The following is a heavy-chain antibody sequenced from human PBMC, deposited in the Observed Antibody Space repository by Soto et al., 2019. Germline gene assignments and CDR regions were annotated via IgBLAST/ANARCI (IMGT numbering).Heavy chain of an antibody. J-gene: IGHJ6*03. CDR2: ISGSGGST. Sequence: GGSLRLSCAASGFTFSSYAMSWVRQAPGKGLEWVSAISGSGGSTYYADSVKGRFTISRDNSKNTLYLQMNSLRAEDTAVYYCAKGWMDLGYCSGSSCYSASSYMDVWGKGTTVTVSS. V-gene: IGHV3-23*01. D-gene: IGHD2-15*01. CDR3: AKGWMDLGYCSGSSCYSASSYMDV. CDR1: GFTFSSYA.